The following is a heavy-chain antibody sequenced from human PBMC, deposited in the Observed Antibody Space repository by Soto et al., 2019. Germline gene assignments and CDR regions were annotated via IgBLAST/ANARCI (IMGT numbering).Heavy chain of an antibody. CDR1: GDSVSSGRYY. CDR2: ISYSGST. V-gene: IGHV4-61*01. J-gene: IGHJ4*02. Sequence: QVQLQESGPGLVKPSETLSLTCTVSGDSVSSGRYYWCWIRQPPGKGLDWIGYISYSGSTNYNPSLKSRVTISLDTSKNQFSLRLSSVTAADTAVYYCARMNYYDSSGLPYWGQGTLVTVSS. CDR3: ARMNYYDSSGLPY. D-gene: IGHD3-22*01.